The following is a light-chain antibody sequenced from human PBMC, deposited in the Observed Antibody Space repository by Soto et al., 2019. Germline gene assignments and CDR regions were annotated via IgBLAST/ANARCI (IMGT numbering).Light chain of an antibody. CDR3: CSYAGVSPVV. V-gene: IGLV2-23*02. CDR1: SGDIGTYNL. CDR2: EVN. Sequence: QSALTQPASVSGSPGQSITVSCSGTSGDIGTYNLVSWYQQYPGKAPKLMIFEVNKRPSGVSNRFSGSKSGNTASLTISGLQGDDEADYYCCSYAGVSPVVCGGGTKLTVL. J-gene: IGLJ2*01.